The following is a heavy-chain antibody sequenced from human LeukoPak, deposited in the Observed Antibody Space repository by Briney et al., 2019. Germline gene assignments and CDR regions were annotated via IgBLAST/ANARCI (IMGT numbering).Heavy chain of an antibody. CDR3: AKDLFRWTFDH. J-gene: IGHJ4*02. CDR2: IGGDGIA. Sequence: GGSLRLSCTVSGFPFDVAAMTWVRQRPGAGLEWVAAIGGDGIARYTDSVAGRFTISKDIARHILYLQMNSLRIDDTAIYYRAKDLFRWTFDHWGPGTLVTVSS. CDR1: GFPFDVAA. V-gene: IGHV3-23*01. D-gene: IGHD3-3*01.